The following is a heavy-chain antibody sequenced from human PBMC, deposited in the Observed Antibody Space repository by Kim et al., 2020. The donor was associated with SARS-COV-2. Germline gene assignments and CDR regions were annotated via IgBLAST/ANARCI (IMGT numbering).Heavy chain of an antibody. CDR1: GGSISSYY. CDR3: ARDAHSSGWYEFDY. V-gene: IGHV4-4*07. J-gene: IGHJ4*02. D-gene: IGHD6-19*01. Sequence: SETLSLTCTVSGGSISSYYWSWIRQPAGKGLEWIGRIYTSGSTNYNPSLKSRVTMSVDTSKNQFSLKLSSVTAADTAVYYCARDAHSSGWYEFDYWGQGTLVTVSS. CDR2: IYTSGST.